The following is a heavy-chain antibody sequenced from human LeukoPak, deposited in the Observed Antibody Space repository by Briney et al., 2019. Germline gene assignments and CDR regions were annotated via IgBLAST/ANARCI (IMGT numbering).Heavy chain of an antibody. Sequence: PGGSLRLSCAASGFTFDDYAMHWVRQAPGKGPMWVSRICPDGTGISYADSVKARFTTSRDNAKNTVYLQMNSLREEDTAVYYCAKGGLRDGYSYASWGQGTLITVSS. J-gene: IGHJ5*02. CDR1: GFTFDDYA. V-gene: IGHV3-74*01. CDR3: AKGGLRDGYSYAS. D-gene: IGHD5-24*01. CDR2: ICPDGTGI.